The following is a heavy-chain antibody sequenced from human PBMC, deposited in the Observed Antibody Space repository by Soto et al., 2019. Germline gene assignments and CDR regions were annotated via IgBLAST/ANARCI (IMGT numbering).Heavy chain of an antibody. V-gene: IGHV3-48*02. CDR3: ARDPYSITANYYYGMDV. D-gene: IGHD2-21*01. CDR2: ISSSSSTI. CDR1: GFTFSSYS. Sequence: GGSLRLSCAASGFTFSSYSMNWVRQAPGKGLEWVSYISSSSSTIYYADSVKGRFTISRDNAKNSLYLQMNSLRDEDMAVYYCARDPYSITANYYYGMDVWGQGTTVTVSS. J-gene: IGHJ6*02.